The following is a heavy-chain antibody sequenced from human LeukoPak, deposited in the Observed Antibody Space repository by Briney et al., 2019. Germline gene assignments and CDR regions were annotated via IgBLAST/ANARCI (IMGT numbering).Heavy chain of an antibody. D-gene: IGHD2-2*01. CDR3: ARSCFPTYTSCAY. CDR2: IIPIFGTA. J-gene: IGHJ4*02. V-gene: IGHV1-69*13. CDR1: GGTFSSYA. Sequence: ASVKVSCKASGGTFSSYAISWVRQAPGQGLEWMGGIIPIFGTANYAQKFQGRVTITADESTSTAYMELSSLRSEDTAVYYCARSCFPTYTSCAYWGQGTLVTVSS.